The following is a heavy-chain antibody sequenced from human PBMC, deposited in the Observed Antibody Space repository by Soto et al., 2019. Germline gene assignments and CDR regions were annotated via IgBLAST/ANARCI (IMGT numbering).Heavy chain of an antibody. V-gene: IGHV4-30-2*01. CDR3: VRDRRESNYFES. CDR1: GASISSVGYS. Sequence: QLQLQESGSRLVKPSQTLSLTCAVSGASISSVGYSWSWIRQPPGKGLEWIGYIHQTGITYYIPSLKSRVTISLDRSNNQFSLNLSSVTAAATAVYFCVRDRRESNYFESWGQGTLVTVSS. CDR2: IHQTGIT. J-gene: IGHJ4*02.